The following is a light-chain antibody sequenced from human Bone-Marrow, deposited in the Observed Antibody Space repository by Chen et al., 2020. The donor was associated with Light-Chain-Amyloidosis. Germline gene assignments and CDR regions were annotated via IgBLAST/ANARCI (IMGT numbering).Light chain of an antibody. V-gene: IGLV2-14*01. CDR3: SSYTVTNTLV. CDR1: TSDVGGDNH. CDR2: EVT. Sequence: QSALPPPDSVSRPPGQSITVSCTGTTSDVGGDNHVSWYQQHPDTAPKLMIYEVTNRPSWVPDRFSGSKSANTASLTISGLQTEDEADYYCSSYTVTNTLVFGSGTRVTVL. J-gene: IGLJ1*01.